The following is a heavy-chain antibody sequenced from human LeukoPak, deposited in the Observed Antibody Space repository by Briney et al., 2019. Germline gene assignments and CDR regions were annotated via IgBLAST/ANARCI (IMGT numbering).Heavy chain of an antibody. Sequence: SETLSLTCAVSGGSISSSNWWSWVRQPPGKGLEWIGEIYHSGSTNYNPSLKSRVTISVDKSKNQFSLKLSSVTAADTAVYYCASRLGYCRGGSCYHPFDYWGQGTLVTVSS. D-gene: IGHD2-15*01. CDR2: IYHSGST. CDR1: GGSISSSNW. CDR3: ASRLGYCRGGSCYHPFDY. V-gene: IGHV4-4*02. J-gene: IGHJ4*02.